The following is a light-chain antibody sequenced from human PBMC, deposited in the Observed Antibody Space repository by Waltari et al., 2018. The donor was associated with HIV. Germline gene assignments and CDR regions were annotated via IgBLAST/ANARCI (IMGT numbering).Light chain of an antibody. J-gene: IGLJ2*01. CDR3: GTWDIILSALV. V-gene: IGLV1-51*01. CDR1: SYNIGNNF. Sequence: QSVLTQQHSVSAAPGQKVTISCSGRSYNIGNNFVSWFQQIPGTAHKLRIYDNTLRPSGIPNRFSVSKSGTSATLGITGLHSGDEADYYCGTWDIILSALVFVCWTKLTVL. CDR2: DNT.